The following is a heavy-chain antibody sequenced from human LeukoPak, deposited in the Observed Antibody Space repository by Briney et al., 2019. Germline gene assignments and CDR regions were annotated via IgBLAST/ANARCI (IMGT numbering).Heavy chain of an antibody. J-gene: IGHJ6*03. D-gene: IGHD5-12*01. CDR2: IYFSGST. V-gene: IGHV4-59*12. CDR1: GGSISSYY. Sequence: KPSETLSLTCTVSGGSISSYYWTWIRQPPGKGLEWIGYIYFSGSTNYNPSLKNRVTFSVDTSKNQFSLKLSSVTAADTAVYYCARSGSNYYYYMDVWGKGTTVTVSS. CDR3: ARSGSNYYYYMDV.